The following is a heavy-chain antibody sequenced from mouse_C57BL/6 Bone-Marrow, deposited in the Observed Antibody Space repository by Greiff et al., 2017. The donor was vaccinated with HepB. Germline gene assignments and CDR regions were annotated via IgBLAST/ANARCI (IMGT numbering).Heavy chain of an antibody. V-gene: IGHV1-69*01. CDR1: GYTFTSYW. CDR3: ARASWGYFDV. D-gene: IGHD4-1*01. CDR2: IDPSDSYT. Sequence: QVQLQQPGAELVMPGASVKLSCKASGYTFTSYWMHWVKQRPGQGLEWIGEIDPSDSYTNYNQKFKGKSTLTVDKSSSTAYMQLSSLTSEDSAVYYCARASWGYFDVWGTGTTVTVSS. J-gene: IGHJ1*03.